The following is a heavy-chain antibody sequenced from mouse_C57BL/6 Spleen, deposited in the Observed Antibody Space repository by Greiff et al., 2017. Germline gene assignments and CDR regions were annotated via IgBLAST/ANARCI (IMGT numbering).Heavy chain of an antibody. J-gene: IGHJ2*01. D-gene: IGHD1-1*01. CDR3: TTWRYYGSLDY. V-gene: IGHV1-80*01. CDR2: IYPGDGDT. Sequence: VHLVESGAELVKPGASVKISCKASGYAFSSYWMNWVKQRPGKGLEWIGQIYPGDGDTNYNGKFKGKATLTADKSSSTAYMQLSSLTSEDSAVYFCTTWRYYGSLDYWGQGTTLTVSS. CDR1: GYAFSSYW.